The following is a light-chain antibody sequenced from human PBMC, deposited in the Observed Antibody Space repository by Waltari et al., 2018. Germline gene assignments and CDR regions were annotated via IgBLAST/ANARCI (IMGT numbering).Light chain of an antibody. CDR1: QSLLHRNGNNY. V-gene: IGKV2-28*01. CDR3: MQSLQTLWT. CDR2: LGS. J-gene: IGKJ1*01. Sequence: DIVVTQSPLSLPVTPGEPASISCRSSQSLLHRNGNNYLDWYLQKPGQSPQLLIYLGSNRASGVPGRFSGRGSGTDFTLRISRVEAEEVGVYYCMQSLQTLWTFGPGTKVEIK.